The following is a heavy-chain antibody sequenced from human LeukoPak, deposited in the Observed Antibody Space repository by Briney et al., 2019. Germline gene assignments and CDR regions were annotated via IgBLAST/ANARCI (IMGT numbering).Heavy chain of an antibody. D-gene: IGHD3-10*01. CDR3: ASTPSGAVRGVMTRDY. Sequence: HPGGSLRLSCAASGFTFSSYAMHWVRQAPGKGLEWVAVISYDGSNKYYADSVKGRFTISRDNSKNTLYLQMNSLRAEDTAVYYCASTPSGAVRGVMTRDYWGQGTLVTVSS. CDR2: ISYDGSNK. V-gene: IGHV3-30*14. CDR1: GFTFSSYA. J-gene: IGHJ4*02.